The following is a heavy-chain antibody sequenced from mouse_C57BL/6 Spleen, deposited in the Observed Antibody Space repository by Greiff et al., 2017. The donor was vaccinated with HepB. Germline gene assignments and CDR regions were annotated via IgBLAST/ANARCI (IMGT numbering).Heavy chain of an antibody. D-gene: IGHD2-4*01. CDR1: GYTFTDYE. CDR2: IDPETGGT. CDR3: TRDYDGYYFDY. V-gene: IGHV1-15*01. Sequence: VQLQQSGAELVRPGASVTLSCKASGYTFTDYEMHWVKQTPVHGLEWIGAIDPETGGTAYKQKFKGKAILTADKSSSTAYMELRSLTSEDSAVYYCTRDYDGYYFDYWGQGTTLTVSS. J-gene: IGHJ2*01.